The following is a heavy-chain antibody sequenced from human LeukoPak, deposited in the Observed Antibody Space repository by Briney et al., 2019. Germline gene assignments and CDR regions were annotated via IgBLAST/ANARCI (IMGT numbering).Heavy chain of an antibody. D-gene: IGHD3/OR15-3a*01. CDR2: ISSNGGST. V-gene: IGHV3-64D*06. CDR1: GFTFSSYA. CDR3: VKLRTGTRSAIDH. Sequence: GGSLRLSCSASGFTFSSYAMHWVRQAPGKGLEYVSAISSNGGSTYYADSVKGRFTISRDNPKNTLYLQMSSLRAEDTAVYYCVKLRTGTRSAIDHWGQGTLVTVSS. J-gene: IGHJ4*02.